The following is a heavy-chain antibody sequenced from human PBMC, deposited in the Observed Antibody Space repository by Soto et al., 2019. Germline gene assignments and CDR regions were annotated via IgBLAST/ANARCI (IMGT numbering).Heavy chain of an antibody. CDR3: ARDENCSGGSCYSSLNGIFDY. Sequence: EVQLVESGGGLVKPGGSLRLSCAASGFTFSSYSMNWVRQAPGKGLEWVSSISSSSSYIYYADSVKGRFTISRDNAKNSLYLQMNSLRAEDTAVYYCARDENCSGGSCYSSLNGIFDYWGQGTLVTVSS. D-gene: IGHD2-15*01. CDR2: ISSSSSYI. CDR1: GFTFSSYS. J-gene: IGHJ4*02. V-gene: IGHV3-21*01.